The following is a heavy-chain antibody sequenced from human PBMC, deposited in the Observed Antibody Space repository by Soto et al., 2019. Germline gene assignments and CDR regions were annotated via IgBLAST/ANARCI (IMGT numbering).Heavy chain of an antibody. Sequence: HPGGSLRLSCAASGFMFSTYSMNWVRQAPGKGLEWISYIRISGSSSTSTTYYADSVKGRFTISRDNVKNSLYLQMNSLRDEDTAVYYCARDGDNSSWTDFDYWGQGTLVTVSS. CDR2: IRISGSSSTSTT. J-gene: IGHJ4*02. D-gene: IGHD6-13*01. V-gene: IGHV3-48*02. CDR1: GFMFSTYS. CDR3: ARDGDNSSWTDFDY.